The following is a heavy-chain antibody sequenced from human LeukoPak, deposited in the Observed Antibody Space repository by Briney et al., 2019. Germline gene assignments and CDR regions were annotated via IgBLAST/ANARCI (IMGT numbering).Heavy chain of an antibody. Sequence: PGGSLRLSCAVSGFTFSYYEMNWVRQAPGKGLEWVSSISSSSSYIYYADSVKGRFTISRDNAKNSLYLQMNSLRAEDTAVYYCARIGPVTTGRPFGDVDYWGQGTLVTVSS. V-gene: IGHV3-21*01. J-gene: IGHJ4*02. CDR2: ISSSSSYI. CDR1: GFTFSYYE. D-gene: IGHD4-17*01. CDR3: ARIGPVTTGRPFGDVDY.